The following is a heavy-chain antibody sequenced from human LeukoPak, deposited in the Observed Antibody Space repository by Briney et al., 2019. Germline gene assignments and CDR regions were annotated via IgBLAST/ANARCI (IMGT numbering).Heavy chain of an antibody. CDR1: GFTFSSYG. Sequence: GGSLRLSCAASGFTFSSYGMHWVRQAPGKGLEWVAVIWYDGSNKYYADSVKGRFTISRDNSKNTLYLQMNSLRAEDTAVYYCYALHTVPHAFDIWGQGTMVTVSS. CDR2: IWYDGSNK. V-gene: IGHV3-33*01. J-gene: IGHJ3*02. D-gene: IGHD4-11*01. CDR3: YALHTVPHAFDI.